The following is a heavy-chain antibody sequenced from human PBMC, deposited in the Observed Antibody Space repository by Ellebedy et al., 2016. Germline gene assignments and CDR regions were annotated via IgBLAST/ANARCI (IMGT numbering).Heavy chain of an antibody. CDR1: GGSISSYY. J-gene: IGHJ5*02. V-gene: IGHV4-4*07. CDR3: ARVFRSSGLNWFDP. D-gene: IGHD6-19*01. Sequence: SETLSLXXTVSGGSISSYYWSWIRQPAGKGLEWIGRIYTSGSTNYNPSLKSRVTISVDTSKNQFSLKLSSVTAADTAVYYCARVFRSSGLNWFDPWGQGTLVTVSS. CDR2: IYTSGST.